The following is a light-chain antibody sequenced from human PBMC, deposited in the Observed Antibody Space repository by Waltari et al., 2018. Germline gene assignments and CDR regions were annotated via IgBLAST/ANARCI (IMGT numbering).Light chain of an antibody. J-gene: IGLJ1*01. Sequence: QSALTQPRSVSGSPGQSLTISCTGTSSDVGGYEYCSWYQQHPGTAPKLMIYDVSQRPSGVPDRFSGSKSGSTASLTISGLQAEDEGDYYCCSYAGNFYYVFGTGTKVTVL. CDR3: CSYAGNFYYV. V-gene: IGLV2-11*01. CDR2: DVS. CDR1: SSDVGGYEY.